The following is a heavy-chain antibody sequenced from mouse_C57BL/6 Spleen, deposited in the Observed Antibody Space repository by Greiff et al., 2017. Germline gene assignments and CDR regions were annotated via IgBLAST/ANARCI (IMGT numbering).Heavy chain of an antibody. CDR2: IWRGGST. Sequence: VQLQQSGPGLVQPSQSLSITCTVSGFSLTSYGVHWVRQSPGKGLEWLGVIWRGGSTDYNAAFMSRLSITKDNSKSQVFFKMNSLQADDTAIYYCAKNSETGTAWFAYWGQGTLVTVSA. D-gene: IGHD4-1*01. CDR3: AKNSETGTAWFAY. CDR1: GFSLTSYG. V-gene: IGHV2-5*01. J-gene: IGHJ3*01.